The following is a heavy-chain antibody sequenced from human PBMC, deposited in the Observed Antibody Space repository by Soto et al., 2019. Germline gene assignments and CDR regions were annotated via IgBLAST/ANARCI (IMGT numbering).Heavy chain of an antibody. J-gene: IGHJ6*02. V-gene: IGHV3-30-3*01. Sequence: SLRLSCAASGFNFSNYAMHWVRQAPYKGLEWVAVISYDGTNKYYGDSVKGRFTVSRDNSKNTVYLQMNSLRPDDTAVYYCATGGSGGSLRFLEWLAYGMDVWGQGTTVTVSS. CDR1: GFNFSNYA. CDR3: ATGGSGGSLRFLEWLAYGMDV. D-gene: IGHD3-3*01. CDR2: ISYDGTNK.